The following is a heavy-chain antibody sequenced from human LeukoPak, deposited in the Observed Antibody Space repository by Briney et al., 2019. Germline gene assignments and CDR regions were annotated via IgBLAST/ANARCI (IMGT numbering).Heavy chain of an antibody. CDR3: AKTYMWSIDAFHI. J-gene: IGHJ3*02. V-gene: IGHV3-23*01. D-gene: IGHD2-8*02. Sequence: GGSLRLSCAASGFTFSNYAMSWVRQAPGKGLEWVSGITARADSTYYADSVKGRVTISRDNSKNTLFLQLNSLRAEDAAVYYCAKTYMWSIDAFHIWGQGTMVAVSS. CDR1: GFTFSNYA. CDR2: ITARADST.